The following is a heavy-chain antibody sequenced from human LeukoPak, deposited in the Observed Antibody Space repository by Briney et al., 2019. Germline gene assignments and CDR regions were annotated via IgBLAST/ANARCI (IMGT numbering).Heavy chain of an antibody. CDR1: RYSFTSYW. D-gene: IGHD6-6*01. V-gene: IGHV5-51*01. Sequence: GESLKISCKGSRYSFTSYWIGWVRQMPGKGLEWMGIIYPGDSDTRYSPSFQGQVTISADKSISTAYLQWSSLKASDTAMYYCASPGSSSSRIVRYWGQGTLVTVSS. CDR2: IYPGDSDT. J-gene: IGHJ4*02. CDR3: ASPGSSSSRIVRY.